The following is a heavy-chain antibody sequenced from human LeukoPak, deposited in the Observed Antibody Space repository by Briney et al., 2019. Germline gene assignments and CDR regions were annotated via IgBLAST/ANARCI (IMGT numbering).Heavy chain of an antibody. J-gene: IGHJ4*02. Sequence: SETLSLTCTVSGGSISSYYWNWIRQPPGKGLEWIGYIYYSGSTNYNPSLKSRVTISVDTSKNQLSLRLSSVTAADTAVYYCARGADSSGYYSIFYFDYWGQGTLVTVSS. D-gene: IGHD3-22*01. V-gene: IGHV4-59*01. CDR3: ARGADSSGYYSIFYFDY. CDR1: GGSISSYY. CDR2: IYYSGST.